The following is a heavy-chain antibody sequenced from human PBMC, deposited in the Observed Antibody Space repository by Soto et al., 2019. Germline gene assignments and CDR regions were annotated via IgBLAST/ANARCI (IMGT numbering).Heavy chain of an antibody. CDR2: IIPILGIA. J-gene: IGHJ4*02. V-gene: IGHV1-69*08. Sequence: QVQLVQSGAEVKKPGSSVKVSCKASGGTFSSYTISWVRQAPGQGLEWMGRIIPILGIANYAQKFQGRVTITADKSTSTAYMELSSLRSEDTAVYYCARDYVPSGYDGEDSEPVIDYWGQGTLVTVSS. CDR1: GGTFSSYT. CDR3: ARDYVPSGYDGEDSEPVIDY. D-gene: IGHD5-12*01.